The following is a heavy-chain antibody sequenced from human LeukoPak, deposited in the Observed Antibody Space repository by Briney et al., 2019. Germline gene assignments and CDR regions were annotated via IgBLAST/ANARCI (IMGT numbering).Heavy chain of an antibody. CDR3: ARLRYFDWSKWASFDY. J-gene: IGHJ4*02. CDR1: GGSISSYY. V-gene: IGHV4-59*12. D-gene: IGHD3-9*01. CDR2: IYYSGST. Sequence: SETLSLTCTVSGGSISSYYWSWIRQPPGKGLEWIGYIYYSGSTNYNPSLKSRVTISVDKSKNQFSLKLSSVTAADTAVYYCARLRYFDWSKWASFDYWGQGTLVTVSS.